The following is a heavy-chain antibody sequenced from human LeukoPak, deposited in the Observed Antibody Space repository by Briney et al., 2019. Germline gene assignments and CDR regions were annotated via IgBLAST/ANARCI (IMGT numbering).Heavy chain of an antibody. Sequence: PSETLSLTCTVSGGSISSNNYYWGWIRQPPGKGLGWIGTIYYSGTTYYNPSLKSRVTISVDTSKNQFSLKLSSVTAADTAVYYCADYDSSGYYVDYWGQGTLVTVSS. CDR3: ADYDSSGYYVDY. D-gene: IGHD3-22*01. V-gene: IGHV4-39*01. J-gene: IGHJ4*02. CDR2: IYYSGTT. CDR1: GGSISSNNYY.